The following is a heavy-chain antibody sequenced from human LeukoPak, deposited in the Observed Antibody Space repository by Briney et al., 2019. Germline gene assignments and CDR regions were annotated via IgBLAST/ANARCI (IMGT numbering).Heavy chain of an antibody. D-gene: IGHD3-22*01. Sequence: PSETLSLTCAVYGGSFSGYYCSWIRQPPGKGLEWIGEINHSGSTNYNPSLKSRVTISVDTSKNQFSLKLSSVTAADTAVCYCARNDHYDPDAFDIWGQGTMVTVSS. CDR2: INHSGST. V-gene: IGHV4-34*01. J-gene: IGHJ3*02. CDR3: ARNDHYDPDAFDI. CDR1: GGSFSGYY.